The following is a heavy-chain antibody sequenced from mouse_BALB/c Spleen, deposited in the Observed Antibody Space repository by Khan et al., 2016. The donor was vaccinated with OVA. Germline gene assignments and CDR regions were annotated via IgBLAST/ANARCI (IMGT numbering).Heavy chain of an antibody. CDR1: GYSITRDYA. D-gene: IGHD4-1*01. CDR2: ISNSGSI. Sequence: EVQLQESGPGLVKPSQSLSLTCTVTGYSITRDYAWNWIRQFPGNKLEWMAYISNSGSISYNPSLKSRISITRDTSKNQFFLQLNSVTTEDTATYYCASELGRYYAMDYWGQGTSVTVSS. J-gene: IGHJ4*01. V-gene: IGHV3-2*02. CDR3: ASELGRYYAMDY.